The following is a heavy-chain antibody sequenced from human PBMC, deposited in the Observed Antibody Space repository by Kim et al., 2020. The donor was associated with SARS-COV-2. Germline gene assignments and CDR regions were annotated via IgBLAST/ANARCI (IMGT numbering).Heavy chain of an antibody. D-gene: IGHD2-21*02. CDR2: EK. Sequence: EKRYSPSLRGRLTTTKDTSKNQVVLTMTNMDPVDTATYYCAHRLTLTSYDYWGQGTLVTVSS. V-gene: IGHV2-5*01. J-gene: IGHJ4*02. CDR3: AHRLTLTSYDY.